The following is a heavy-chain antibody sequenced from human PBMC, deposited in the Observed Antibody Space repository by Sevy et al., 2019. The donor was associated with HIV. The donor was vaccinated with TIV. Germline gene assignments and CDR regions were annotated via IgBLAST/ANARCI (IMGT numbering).Heavy chain of an antibody. J-gene: IGHJ4*02. CDR1: GFTFSSYA. V-gene: IGHV3-30-3*01. CDR2: ISYDGSNK. D-gene: IGHD3-10*01. CDR3: ARGRRGPRSSYFDY. Sequence: GGSLRLSCAASGFTFSSYAIHWVRQAPGKGLEWVAVISYDGSNKYYADSVKGRFTISRDNSKNTLYRQMNSVRAEDTAVYYCARGRRGPRSSYFDYWGQGTLVTVSS.